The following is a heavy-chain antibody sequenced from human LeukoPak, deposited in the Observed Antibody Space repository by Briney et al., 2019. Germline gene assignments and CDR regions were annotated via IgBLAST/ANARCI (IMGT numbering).Heavy chain of an antibody. D-gene: IGHD3-10*01. V-gene: IGHV3-30*02. CDR2: IRYDGSNK. CDR1: GFTFSSYG. CDR3: AREFRGVTRYFDY. J-gene: IGHJ4*02. Sequence: PGGSLRLSCAASGFTFSSYGMHWVRQAPGKGLEWVAFIRYDGSNKYYADSVKGRFTISRDNSKNTLYLQMNSLRAEDTAVYYCAREFRGVTRYFDYWGQGTLVTVSS.